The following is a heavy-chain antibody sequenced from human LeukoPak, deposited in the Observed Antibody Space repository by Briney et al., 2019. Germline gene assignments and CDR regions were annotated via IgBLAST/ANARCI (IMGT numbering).Heavy chain of an antibody. CDR1: GYTFTGYY. CDR3: ARGRGTTSSNFDY. J-gene: IGHJ4*02. CDR2: INPNNGGT. V-gene: IGHV1-2*02. Sequence: EASVKVSCKASGYTFTGYYMHWVRQAPGQGLEWMGWINPNNGGTNYAQKFQGRVTMTRGTSISTAYMELSRLTSDDTAVYYCARGRGTTSSNFDYWGQGTLVTVSS. D-gene: IGHD2-2*01.